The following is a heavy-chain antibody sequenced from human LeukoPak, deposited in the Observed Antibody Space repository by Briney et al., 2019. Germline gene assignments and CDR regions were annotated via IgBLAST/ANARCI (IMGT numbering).Heavy chain of an antibody. CDR1: GFTFTNYG. D-gene: IGHD3-22*01. V-gene: IGHV3-30*18. CDR3: AKAPYIRGYYFDF. Sequence: GRTLTLSCAASGFTFTNYGMHWVRQAPGKGLEWVAIISHDGTIQHYGDSLKGRFTISRDNSKNTVSLQVNNLRPEDTAVYSCAKAPYIRGYYFDFWGQGIPVSVSS. CDR2: ISHDGTIQ. J-gene: IGHJ4*02.